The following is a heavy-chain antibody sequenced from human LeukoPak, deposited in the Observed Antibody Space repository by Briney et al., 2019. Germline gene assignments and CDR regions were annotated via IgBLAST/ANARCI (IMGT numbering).Heavy chain of an antibody. D-gene: IGHD3-22*01. V-gene: IGHV4-4*02. CDR3: ARGDYYDSSGYYYFDY. J-gene: IGHJ4*02. Sequence: SETLSLTFAVSGGSISSSNWWSWVRQPPGKGLEWIGEIYHSGSTNYNPSLKSRVTISVDKSKNHFSLKLSSVTAADTAVYYCARGDYYDSSGYYYFDYWGQGTLVTVSS. CDR2: IYHSGST. CDR1: GGSISSSNW.